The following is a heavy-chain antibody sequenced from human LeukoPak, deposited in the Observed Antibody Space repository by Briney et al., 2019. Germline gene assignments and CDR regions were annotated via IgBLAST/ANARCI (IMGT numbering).Heavy chain of an antibody. CDR1: GFTFSNYW. J-gene: IGHJ4*02. CDR3: VRDPVGNYGSGTYPPS. D-gene: IGHD3-10*01. Sequence: GGSLRLSCAASGFTFSNYWMSWVRQAPGKGLEWVANIKQDGSEKYYVDSVKGRFTISRDNAKNSVYLQMNSLRAEDTAVYYCVRDPVGNYGSGTYPPSWGQGTLVTVSP. V-gene: IGHV3-7*01. CDR2: IKQDGSEK.